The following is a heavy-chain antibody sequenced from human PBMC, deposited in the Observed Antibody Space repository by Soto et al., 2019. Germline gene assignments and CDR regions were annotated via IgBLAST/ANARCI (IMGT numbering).Heavy chain of an antibody. Sequence: GASVKVSCKASGFTFTSSGLQWGRQAPGQGLEWMGWISAYNGNTNYAQKLQGRVTMTTDTSTSTAYMELRSLRSDDTAVYYCARDLPYTTVTARFDIWGQGTMVTVSS. V-gene: IGHV1-18*01. CDR1: GFTFTSSG. D-gene: IGHD4-17*01. J-gene: IGHJ3*02. CDR2: ISAYNGNT. CDR3: ARDLPYTTVTARFDI.